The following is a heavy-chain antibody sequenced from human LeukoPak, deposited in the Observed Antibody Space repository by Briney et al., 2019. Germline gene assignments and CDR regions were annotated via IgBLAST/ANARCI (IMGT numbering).Heavy chain of an antibody. CDR1: GYTFTSYY. CDR2: INPSGGST. Sequence: ASVKVSCKASGYTFTSYYMHWVRQAPGQGLEWMGIINPSGGSTSYAQKFQGRVTMTRDTSTSTVYMELSSLRSEDTAVYYRARDETMIPFDYWGQGTLVTVSS. CDR3: ARDETMIPFDY. V-gene: IGHV1-46*01. D-gene: IGHD3-22*01. J-gene: IGHJ4*02.